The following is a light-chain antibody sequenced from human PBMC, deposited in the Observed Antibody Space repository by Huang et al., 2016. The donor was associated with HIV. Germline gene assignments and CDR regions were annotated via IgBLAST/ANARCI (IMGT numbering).Light chain of an antibody. CDR3: QQRSNWPIT. V-gene: IGKV3-11*01. CDR2: DAS. J-gene: IGKJ5*01. CDR1: QSVSSY. Sequence: EIVLTQSPATLSLSPGERATLSCRASQSVSSYLVWYQQKPGQAPRRLVSDASNRATGIPARFSGSGSGTDFTLTISNLEPEDVAYYYCQQRSNWPITFGQGTRLEI.